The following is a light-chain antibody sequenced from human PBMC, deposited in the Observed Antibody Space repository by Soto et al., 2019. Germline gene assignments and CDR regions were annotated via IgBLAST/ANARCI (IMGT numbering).Light chain of an antibody. Sequence: QSVLTQPPSASGTPGQRVTISCSGSSSNIGSNSVYWYQQLPGTAPKLLIYSNHQRPSGVPDRFSGSKSGTSASLAISGLRSEDEANYYCAAWDDSPSGVVFGGRTKLTVL. CDR3: AAWDDSPSGVV. CDR2: SNH. V-gene: IGLV1-47*02. J-gene: IGLJ2*01. CDR1: SSNIGSNS.